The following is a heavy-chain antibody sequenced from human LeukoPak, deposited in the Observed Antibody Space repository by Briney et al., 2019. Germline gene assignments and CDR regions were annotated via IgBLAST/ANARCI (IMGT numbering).Heavy chain of an antibody. Sequence: SETLSLTCTVSGGSISSYYWSRIRQPAGKGLEWIGRIYTSGSTNYNPSLKSRVSMSVDTSKNQFSLKLSSVTAADTAVYYCARDGRPVRGMDVWGQGTTVTVSS. D-gene: IGHD2-15*01. CDR2: IYTSGST. J-gene: IGHJ6*02. CDR3: ARDGRPVRGMDV. V-gene: IGHV4-4*07. CDR1: GGSISSYY.